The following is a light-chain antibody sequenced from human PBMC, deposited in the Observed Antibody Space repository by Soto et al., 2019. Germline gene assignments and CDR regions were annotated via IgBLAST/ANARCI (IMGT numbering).Light chain of an antibody. V-gene: IGKV1-5*03. Sequence: IRMTQSPSSLSASTGDRVTITCRASQSISVWLCWYQQKPGKAPNLLIYQASRLESGVPSRFSGSGSGTEFTLTISSLQPDDFATYHCQQHQTYSTFAQGTTGDIK. CDR3: QQHQTYST. J-gene: IGKJ1*01. CDR2: QAS. CDR1: QSISVW.